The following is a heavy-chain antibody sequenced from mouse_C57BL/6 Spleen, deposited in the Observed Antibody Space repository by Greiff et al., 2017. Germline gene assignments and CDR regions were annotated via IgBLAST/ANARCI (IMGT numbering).Heavy chain of an antibody. CDR1: GFTFSDYY. V-gene: IGHV5-16*01. J-gene: IGHJ1*03. Sequence: EVQLVESEGGLVQPGSSMKLSCTASGFTFSDYYMAWVRQVPEKGLEWVANINYDGSSTYYLDSLKSRFIISRDNAKNILYLQMSSLKSEDTATYYCARGRYFDVWGTGTTVTVSS. CDR3: ARGRYFDV. CDR2: INYDGSST.